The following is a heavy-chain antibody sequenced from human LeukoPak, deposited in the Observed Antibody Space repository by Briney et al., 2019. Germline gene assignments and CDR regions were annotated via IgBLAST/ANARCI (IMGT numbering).Heavy chain of an antibody. Sequence: ASVKVSCKASGYTFTSYDINWVRQATGQGLEWMGWMNPNSGNTGYAQKFQGRVTITRNTSISTAYMELSSLRSEDTAVYYCARTDGDYENNGMDVWGQGTTVTVSS. CDR1: GYTFTSYD. J-gene: IGHJ6*02. CDR3: ARTDGDYENNGMDV. V-gene: IGHV1-8*01. CDR2: MNPNSGNT. D-gene: IGHD4-17*01.